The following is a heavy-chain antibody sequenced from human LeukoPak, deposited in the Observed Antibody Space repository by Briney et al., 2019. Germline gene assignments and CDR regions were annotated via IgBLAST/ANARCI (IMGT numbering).Heavy chain of an antibody. CDR2: INPNSGGT. J-gene: IGHJ4*02. Sequence: ASLKVSCKASGYTFTGYYMHWVRQAPGQGLEWMGWINPNSGGTNYAQKFQGRVTMTRDTSISTAYMELSRLRSDDTAVYYCARDSVAAAGKALDYWGQGTLVTVSS. CDR3: ARDSVAAAGKALDY. D-gene: IGHD6-13*01. CDR1: GYTFTGYY. V-gene: IGHV1-2*02.